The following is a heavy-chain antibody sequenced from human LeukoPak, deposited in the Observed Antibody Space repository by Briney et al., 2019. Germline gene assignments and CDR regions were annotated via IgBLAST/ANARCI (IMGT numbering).Heavy chain of an antibody. CDR2: INSDGSRT. D-gene: IGHD2-2*03. Sequence: PGGSLRLSCAASGLTFSGLWMHWVRQVPGKGLAWVSRINSDGSRTTYIDSVKGRFTISRDNAKNRLYLQMNSLRAEDTAVYYCARDVGYCSSTSCLMLYYYYYMDVWGKGTTVTISS. CDR1: GLTFSGLW. CDR3: ARDVGYCSSTSCLMLYYYYYMDV. V-gene: IGHV3-74*03. J-gene: IGHJ6*03.